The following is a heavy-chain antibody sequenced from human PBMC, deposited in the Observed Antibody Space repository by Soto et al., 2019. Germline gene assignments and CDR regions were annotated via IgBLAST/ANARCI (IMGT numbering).Heavy chain of an antibody. CDR2: ISYDSSNK. CDR1: GFTFSYG. V-gene: IGHV3-30*18. Sequence: VQLLESGGGLIQPGGSLRLSCAASGFTFSYGIHWLRQAPGKGLEWVAYISYDSSNKFYGDSVKGRFTISRDNSKNTQFLQMNSLRAEDTAVYYCAKLVIGYCSGNTCDHYCCQGTLVAVSS. J-gene: IGHJ4*02. CDR3: AKLVIGYCSGNTCDHY. D-gene: IGHD2-15*01.